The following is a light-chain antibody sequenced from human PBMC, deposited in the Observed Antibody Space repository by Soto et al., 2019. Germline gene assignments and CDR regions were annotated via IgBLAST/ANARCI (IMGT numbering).Light chain of an antibody. CDR3: SSYTSSSTYYV. J-gene: IGLJ1*01. Sequence: QSALTQPASVSGSPGQSITISCTGTSSDVGGYNYVSWYQQHPGKAPKLMIYDVSNRPSGVSNRFSGSKSGNTASLTIPGVQAEDEADYYCSSYTSSSTYYVFGTGTKLTVL. CDR2: DVS. V-gene: IGLV2-14*01. CDR1: SSDVGGYNY.